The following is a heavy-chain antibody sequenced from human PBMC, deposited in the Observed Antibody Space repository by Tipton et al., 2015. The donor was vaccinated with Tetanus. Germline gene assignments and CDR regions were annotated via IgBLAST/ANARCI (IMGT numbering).Heavy chain of an antibody. V-gene: IGHV4-30-2*01. J-gene: IGHJ4*02. Sequence: TLSLTCSVSGASISSGGYFWNWIRHRPGQGLEWLGYIFQTDSTYYNPSRRGQPTLSLRRSKNHVSLKLGSWTAADTAVYYCVRGRGLGAYSFGFEYWGQGALVTVSS. D-gene: IGHD3-16*01. CDR1: GASISSGGYF. CDR2: IFQTDST. CDR3: VRGRGLGAYSFGFEY.